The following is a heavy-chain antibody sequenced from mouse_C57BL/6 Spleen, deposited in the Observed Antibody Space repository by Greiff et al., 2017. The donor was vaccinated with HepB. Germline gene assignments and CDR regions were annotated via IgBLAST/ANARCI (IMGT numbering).Heavy chain of an antibody. V-gene: IGHV7-3*01. D-gene: IGHD2-5*01. CDR3: ARYSHSNYYVDD. CDR2: IRHKANGYTT. J-gene: IGHJ2*01. CDR1: GFTFTDYY. Sequence: EVQLVESGGGLVQPGGSLSLSCAASGFTFTDYYMSWVRQPPGKALEWLGFIRHKANGYTTEYSASVKGRFTISRDNSQSILYLQMNALRAEDSATYYCARYSHSNYYVDDWGQGTTLTVSS.